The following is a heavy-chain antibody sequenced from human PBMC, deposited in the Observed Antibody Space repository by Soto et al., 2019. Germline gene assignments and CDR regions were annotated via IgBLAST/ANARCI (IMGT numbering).Heavy chain of an antibody. V-gene: IGHV1-8*01. CDR1: GYTFTSYD. D-gene: IGHD3-10*01. Sequence: ASVKVSCKASGYTFTSYDINWVRQATGQGLEWMGWMNPNSGNTSYAQKFQGRVTMTRNTSISTAYMELSSLRSEDTAVYYCARGPLLLWFGELFSAQFDYWGQGTLVTVSS. J-gene: IGHJ4*02. CDR2: MNPNSGNT. CDR3: ARGPLLLWFGELFSAQFDY.